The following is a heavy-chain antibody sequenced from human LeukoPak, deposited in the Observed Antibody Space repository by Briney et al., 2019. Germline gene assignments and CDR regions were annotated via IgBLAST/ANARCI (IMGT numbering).Heavy chain of an antibody. CDR2: IYHSGTTYSGSS. D-gene: IGHD4-17*01. CDR3: ARGDDYGDFQLMDV. V-gene: IGHV4-39*07. J-gene: IGHJ6*03. Sequence: SETLSLTCNVSGASMSNYYWAWIRQPPGKGLEWIGSIYHSGTTYSGSSYYNPSLKSRVTISLDTSKNQFSLKLSSVTAADTAVYYCARGDDYGDFQLMDVWGKGTTVTISS. CDR1: GASMSNYY.